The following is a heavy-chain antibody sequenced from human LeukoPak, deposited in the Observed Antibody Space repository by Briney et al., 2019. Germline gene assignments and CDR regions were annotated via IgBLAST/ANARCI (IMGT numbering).Heavy chain of an antibody. CDR3: AKDISMIVVDLYYFDY. D-gene: IGHD3-22*01. V-gene: IGHV3-23*01. J-gene: IGHJ4*02. CDR1: GFTLSSNA. Sequence: GGSLRLSCLPSGFTLSSNATSWVRQAPGKGLEWVSAISCSGGSTYYADYVKGRVTISRDNSNNTAYLQMSSLRADDTAVYYCAKDISMIVVDLYYFDYWGQGTLVTVSS. CDR2: ISCSGGST.